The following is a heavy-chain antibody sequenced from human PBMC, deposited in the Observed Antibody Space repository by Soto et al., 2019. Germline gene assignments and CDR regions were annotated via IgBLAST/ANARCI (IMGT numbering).Heavy chain of an antibody. Sequence: QVQLQESGPGLVKPSQTLSLTCTVSGGSISSGDYYWSWIRQPPGKGLEWIGYIYYSGSTYYNPSLQSRVTISVAPSKHQFSLKLSSVTAADTAVYYCARAVRGSYYDYWGQGTLVTVSS. D-gene: IGHD1-26*01. CDR3: ARAVRGSYYDY. V-gene: IGHV4-30-4*01. J-gene: IGHJ4*02. CDR2: IYYSGST. CDR1: GGSISSGDYY.